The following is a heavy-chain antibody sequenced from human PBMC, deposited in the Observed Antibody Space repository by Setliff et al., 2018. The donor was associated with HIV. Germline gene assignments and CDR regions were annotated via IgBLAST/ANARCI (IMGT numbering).Heavy chain of an antibody. V-gene: IGHV3-66*02. Sequence: LRLSCAASGFTVSTYYMSWVRQAPGKGLEWVSTIYSDGSTYHADSVNGRFTLSRDISENALYLQIDSLRPEDTAVYYCARDRRYDYDSSVPGADYFQYWGQGTLVTVSS. D-gene: IGHD3-22*01. J-gene: IGHJ1*01. CDR2: IYSDGST. CDR1: GFTVSTYY. CDR3: ARDRRYDYDSSVPGADYFQY.